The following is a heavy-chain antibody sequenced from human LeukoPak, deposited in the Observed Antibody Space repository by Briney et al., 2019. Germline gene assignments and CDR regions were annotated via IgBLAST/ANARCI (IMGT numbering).Heavy chain of an antibody. CDR1: GGSISSSSYY. J-gene: IGHJ4*02. CDR3: ARPGIAAAGNIDY. Sequence: SETLSLTCTVSGGSISSSSYYWGWIRQPPGKGLEWIGSIYYSGSTYYNPSLKSRVTISVDTSKNQFSLKPSSVTAADTAVYYCARPGIAAAGNIDYRGQGTLVTVSS. CDR2: IYYSGST. V-gene: IGHV4-39*01. D-gene: IGHD6-13*01.